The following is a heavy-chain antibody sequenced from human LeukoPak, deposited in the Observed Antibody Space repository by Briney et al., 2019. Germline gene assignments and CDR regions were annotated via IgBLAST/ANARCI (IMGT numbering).Heavy chain of an antibody. Sequence: GGSLRLSCAASGFTFSTYGIHWVRQAPGKGLEWVAFISYDASHKYYADSVKGRFSISRDNSKNTIYLQMNSLRPEDAAVYYCAKGEWYSSGHYEFENWGQGTRVTVSS. CDR2: ISYDASHK. V-gene: IGHV3-30*18. CDR1: GFTFSTYG. CDR3: AKGEWYSSGHYEFEN. J-gene: IGHJ4*02. D-gene: IGHD6-19*01.